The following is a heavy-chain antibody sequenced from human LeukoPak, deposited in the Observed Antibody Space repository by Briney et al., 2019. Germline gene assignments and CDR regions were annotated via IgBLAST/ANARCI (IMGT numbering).Heavy chain of an antibody. CDR3: AREAAAGTFYFDY. V-gene: IGHV4-4*07. J-gene: IGHJ4*02. Sequence: PSETLSLTCTVSGDSISNYYWSWIRQHAGKGLEWLGRIYSSGSTNYNPSLKSRATMSVDTSKNQFSLKVSSVTAADTAVYHCAREAAAGTFYFDYWGQGTLVTVSS. D-gene: IGHD6-13*01. CDR2: IYSSGST. CDR1: GDSISNYY.